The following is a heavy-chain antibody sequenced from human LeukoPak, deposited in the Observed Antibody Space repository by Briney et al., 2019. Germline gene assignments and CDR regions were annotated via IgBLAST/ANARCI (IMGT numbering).Heavy chain of an antibody. CDR1: GFTFSSYG. Sequence: PGGSLRLSCAASGFTFSSYGMSWVRQAPGKGLEWVSAISGSGGSTYYADSVKGRFTISRDNSKNTLYLQMNSLRAEDTAVYYCAKVTPPQIVVVVAATLDWFDPWGQGTLVTVSS. CDR2: ISGSGGST. CDR3: AKVTPPQIVVVVAATLDWFDP. D-gene: IGHD2-15*01. V-gene: IGHV3-23*01. J-gene: IGHJ5*02.